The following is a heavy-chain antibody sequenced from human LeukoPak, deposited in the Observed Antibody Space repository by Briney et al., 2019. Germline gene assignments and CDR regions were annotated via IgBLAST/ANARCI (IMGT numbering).Heavy chain of an antibody. Sequence: SVKVSCKASGGTFHSYIVTWVRQAPGQGLEWMGGIVPIIGTANYAQKFQGRVTITADDSTSTAYMQLRRLRSEDTAIYYCARDQRPSCLGGICYSGDYWGQGTLVTVTS. CDR1: GGTFHSYI. D-gene: IGHD2-15*01. CDR2: IVPIIGTA. CDR3: ARDQRPSCLGGICYSGDY. V-gene: IGHV1-69*01. J-gene: IGHJ4*02.